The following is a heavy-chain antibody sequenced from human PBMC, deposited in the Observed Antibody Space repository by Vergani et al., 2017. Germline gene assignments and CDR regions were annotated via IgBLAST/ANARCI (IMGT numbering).Heavy chain of an antibody. D-gene: IGHD3-22*01. CDR2: IHPADSDT. V-gene: IGHV5-51*01. J-gene: IGHJ4*02. Sequence: EVQLVQSGAEVKKPGESLKISCQISGYSFTNYWIGWVRQMPGKGLEWMGIIHPADSDTRYSPSFQGQVTVSVDKSISTAYLQRSSLRASDSAMYYCVRLXGRDSSGSKYFDYWGQGTLVTVSS. CDR1: GYSFTNYW. CDR3: VRLXGRDSSGSKYFDY.